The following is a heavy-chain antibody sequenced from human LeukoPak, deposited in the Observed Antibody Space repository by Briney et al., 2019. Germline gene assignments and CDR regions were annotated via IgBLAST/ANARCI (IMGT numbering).Heavy chain of an antibody. CDR3: ASKQWLVSDFDY. Sequence: GGSLRLSCAASGFTFSSYSMNSVRQAPGKGLEWVSSISSSSSYIYYADSVKGRFTISRDNAKNSLYLQMNSLRAEDTAVYYCASKQWLVSDFDYWGQGTLVTVSS. CDR1: GFTFSSYS. CDR2: ISSSSSYI. D-gene: IGHD6-19*01. V-gene: IGHV3-21*01. J-gene: IGHJ4*02.